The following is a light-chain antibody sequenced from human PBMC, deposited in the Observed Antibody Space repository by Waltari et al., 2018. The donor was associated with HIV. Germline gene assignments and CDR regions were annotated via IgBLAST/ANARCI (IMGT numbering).Light chain of an antibody. V-gene: IGKV1-5*03. Sequence: IQMTQSPSILSASVGDRITITCRASQNVDRWLAWYQQRPGRAPKLLIDKASTLEYGVPARFTGSGSGTNFTLTINSLHPDDFATYYCQQYNSDFYTFGLGTRLDLK. CDR2: KAS. CDR3: QQYNSDFYT. J-gene: IGKJ2*01. CDR1: QNVDRW.